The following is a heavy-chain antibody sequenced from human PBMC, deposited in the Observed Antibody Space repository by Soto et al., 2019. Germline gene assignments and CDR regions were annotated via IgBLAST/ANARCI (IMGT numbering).Heavy chain of an antibody. CDR1: GGSISSYY. D-gene: IGHD3-10*01. J-gene: IGHJ6*02. CDR3: ARDLDREAGWFGELYGMDV. Sequence: SETLSLTCTVSGGSISSYYWSWIRQPTGKGLEWIGYIYYSGSTNYNPSLKSRVTISVDTSKNQFSLKLSSVTAADTAVYYCARDLDREAGWFGELYGMDVWGQGTTVTVSS. CDR2: IYYSGST. V-gene: IGHV4-59*01.